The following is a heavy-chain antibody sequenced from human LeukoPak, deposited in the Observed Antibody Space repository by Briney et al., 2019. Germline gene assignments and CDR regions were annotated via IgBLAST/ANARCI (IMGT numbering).Heavy chain of an antibody. V-gene: IGHV4-59*01. CDR1: GGSISNYY. CDR3: ARGRRGGNY. CDR2: IYYSGST. D-gene: IGHD2-15*01. Sequence: SETLSLTCTVSGGSISNYYWSWIRQSPGKGLEWIGCIYYSGSTNYNPSLKSRVTISVDMSKNQFSLNLSSVTAADTAVYYCARGRRGGNYWGQGTLVTVSS. J-gene: IGHJ4*02.